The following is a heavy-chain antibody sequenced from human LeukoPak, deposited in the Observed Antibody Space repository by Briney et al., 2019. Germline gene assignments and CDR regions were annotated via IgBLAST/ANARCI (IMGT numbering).Heavy chain of an antibody. Sequence: GGSLRLSCVASGLTFSRDWVSWVRQAPGKGLEWVANIKEDGSAQYYADSVKGRFTVSRDNTNNSLYLQMNSLTAEDTAMYYCAKDGDGDHNWGQGALVTVSS. CDR2: IKEDGSAQ. D-gene: IGHD2-21*01. V-gene: IGHV3-7*01. CDR3: AKDGDGDHN. CDR1: GLTFSRDW. J-gene: IGHJ4*02.